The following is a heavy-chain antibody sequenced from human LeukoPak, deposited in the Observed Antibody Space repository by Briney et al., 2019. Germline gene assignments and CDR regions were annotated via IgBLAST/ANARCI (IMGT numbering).Heavy chain of an antibody. V-gene: IGHV3-30-3*01. J-gene: IGHJ1*01. D-gene: IGHD6-13*01. CDR1: GFTFSSYA. CDR2: ISYDGSNK. Sequence: PGGSLRLSCAASGFTFSSYAMHWVRQAPGKGLEWVAVISYDGSNKYYADSVKGRFTISRDNSKNTLYLQMNSLRAEDTAVYYCAGDRYSSSHEYFQHWGQGTLVTVSS. CDR3: AGDRYSSSHEYFQH.